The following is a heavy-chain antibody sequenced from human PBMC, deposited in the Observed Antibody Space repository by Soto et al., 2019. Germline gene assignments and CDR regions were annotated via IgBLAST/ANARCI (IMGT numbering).Heavy chain of an antibody. CDR1: GFTFSSYG. CDR3: AKELKRGYSYYYYGMDV. CDR2: ISYDGSNK. Sequence: HPGGSLRLSCAASGFTFSSYGMHWVRQAPGKGLEWVAVISYDGSNKYYADSVKGRFTISRDNSKNTLYLQMNSLRAEDTAVYYCAKELKRGYSYYYYGMDVWGQGTTVTVSS. D-gene: IGHD5-18*01. V-gene: IGHV3-30*18. J-gene: IGHJ6*02.